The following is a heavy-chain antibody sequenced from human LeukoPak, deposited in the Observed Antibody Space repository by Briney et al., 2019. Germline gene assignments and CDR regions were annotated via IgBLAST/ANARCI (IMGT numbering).Heavy chain of an antibody. Sequence: GGSLRLSCAASGFTFSSYSMNWVRQAPGKGLEWPSSISSSSSYIYYADSVRGRFTISRDNAKNSLYLQMNSLRADDTAVYFCATIPSTELNAYWGQGTLVTVSA. J-gene: IGHJ4*02. D-gene: IGHD2-21*01. CDR1: GFTFSSYS. CDR2: ISSSSSYI. CDR3: ATIPSTELNAY. V-gene: IGHV3-21*01.